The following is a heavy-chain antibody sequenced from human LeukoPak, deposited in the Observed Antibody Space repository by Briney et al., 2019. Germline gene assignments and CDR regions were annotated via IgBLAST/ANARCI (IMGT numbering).Heavy chain of an antibody. D-gene: IGHD3-10*01. CDR1: GGSISSYY. CDR3: ARSSYYYGSGSYDY. CDR2: IYYSGSA. J-gene: IGHJ4*02. V-gene: IGHV4-59*01. Sequence: SETLSLTCTVSGGSISSYYWSWIRQPPGKGLEWIGYIYYSGSANYNPSLKSRVTISVDTSKNQFSLKLSSVTAADTAVYYCARSSYYYGSGSYDYWGQGTLVTVSS.